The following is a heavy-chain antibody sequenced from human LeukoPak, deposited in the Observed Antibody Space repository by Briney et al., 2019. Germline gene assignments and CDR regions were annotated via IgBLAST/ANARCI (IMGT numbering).Heavy chain of an antibody. D-gene: IGHD4-17*01. CDR3: ARQGGYGDSTHLDY. CDR2: INHSGST. J-gene: IGHJ4*02. Sequence: SETLFLTCAVYGGSFRGYYWSWIRQPPGKGLEWIGEINHSGSTNYNPSLKSRVTISIDTSKNQFSLKLSSVTTGDTALYYCARQGGYGDSTHLDYWGRGTLVTVSS. V-gene: IGHV4-34*01. CDR1: GGSFRGYY.